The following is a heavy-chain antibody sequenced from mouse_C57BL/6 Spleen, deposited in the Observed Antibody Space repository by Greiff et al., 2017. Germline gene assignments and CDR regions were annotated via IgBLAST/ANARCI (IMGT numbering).Heavy chain of an antibody. J-gene: IGHJ1*03. CDR1: GYTFTSYW. CDR2: IDPSDSYT. V-gene: IGHV1-69*01. D-gene: IGHD1-1*01. Sequence: QVQLQQPGAELVMPGASVKLSCKASGYTFTSYWLHWVKQRPGQGLEWIGEIDPSDSYTNYNQKFKGKSTLTVDKSSSTAYMQLSSLTSEDSAVYYCARGGPNYGSSYDWYFDVWGTGTTVTVSS. CDR3: ARGGPNYGSSYDWYFDV.